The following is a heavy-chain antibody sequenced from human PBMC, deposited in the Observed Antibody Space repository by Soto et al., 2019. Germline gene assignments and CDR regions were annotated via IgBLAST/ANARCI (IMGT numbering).Heavy chain of an antibody. J-gene: IGHJ4*02. Sequence: QLQLQESGPGLVKPSETLSLTCTVSGGSFSSSTYYWGWIRQPPGKGLEWIGSMYSGGTTDYAAPVKGRFTISRDDSKNTLYLQMNSLKTEDTAVYYCTTDPPLYYDSSGYYTYWGQGTLVTVSS. V-gene: IGHV4-39*07. D-gene: IGHD3-22*01. CDR2: MYSGGTT. CDR3: TTDPPLYYDSSGYYTY. CDR1: GGSFSSSTYY.